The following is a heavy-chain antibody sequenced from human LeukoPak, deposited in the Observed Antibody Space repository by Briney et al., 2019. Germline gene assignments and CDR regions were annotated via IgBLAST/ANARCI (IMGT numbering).Heavy chain of an antibody. J-gene: IGHJ4*02. CDR2: FYHSGST. CDR1: GYSISSGYY. Sequence: SETLSLTCTVSGYSISSGYYWGWIRQPPGKGLEWIGSFYHSGSTYYNPSLKSRVTISLDTSKNQFSLKLSSVTAADTAVYYCARVRRVGATPFDYWGQGTLVTVS. V-gene: IGHV4-38-2*02. CDR3: ARVRRVGATPFDY. D-gene: IGHD1-26*01.